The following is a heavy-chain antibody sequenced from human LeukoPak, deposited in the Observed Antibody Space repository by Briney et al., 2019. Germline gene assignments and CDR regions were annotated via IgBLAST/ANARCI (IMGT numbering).Heavy chain of an antibody. CDR1: GFTFSSYS. J-gene: IGHJ4*02. Sequence: GGSLRLSCAASGFTFSSYSMNWVRQAPGKGLEWVLSISSSSSYIYYADSVKGRFTISRDNAKNSLYLQMNSLRAEDTAVYYCASGLWFGESVGYWGQGTLVTVSS. CDR3: ASGLWFGESVGY. CDR2: ISSSSSYI. D-gene: IGHD3-10*01. V-gene: IGHV3-21*01.